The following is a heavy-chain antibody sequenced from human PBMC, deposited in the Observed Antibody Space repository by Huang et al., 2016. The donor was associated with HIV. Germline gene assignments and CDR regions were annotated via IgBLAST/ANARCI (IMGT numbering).Heavy chain of an antibody. CDR2: IDYSGST. D-gene: IGHD3-22*01. CDR3: ARTAITMIVVVTPYFDY. CDR1: GGSVSSGSYY. V-gene: IGHV4-61*01. J-gene: IGHJ4*02. Sequence: QVQLQESGPGLVKPSETLSLTCTVSGGSVSSGSYYWSWIRQPPGKGLEWIGYIDYSGSTNYNPSLKSRVTISVDTSKNQFSLKLGSVTAADTAVYYCARTAITMIVVVTPYFDYWGQGTLVTVSS.